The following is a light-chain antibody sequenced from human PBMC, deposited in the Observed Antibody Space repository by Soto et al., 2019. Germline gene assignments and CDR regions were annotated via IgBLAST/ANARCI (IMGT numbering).Light chain of an antibody. Sequence: EIVLTQSPGTLSLSPGERATLSCRASQSVSSSYLAWYQQKPGQAHRLLIYGASSRATGIPDRFSGSGPGTDFTLTISSLEPEDFAVYYCQQYGSSPWTFGHGTKVEIK. CDR3: QQYGSSPWT. J-gene: IGKJ1*01. CDR1: QSVSSSY. V-gene: IGKV3-20*01. CDR2: GAS.